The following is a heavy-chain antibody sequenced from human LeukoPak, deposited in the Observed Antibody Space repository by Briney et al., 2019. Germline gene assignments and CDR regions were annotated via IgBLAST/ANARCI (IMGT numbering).Heavy chain of an antibody. CDR1: GGSISNTSW. V-gene: IGHV4-4*02. J-gene: IGHJ4*02. CDR3: AREGGPYRPLDY. CDR2: VNLQGNT. Sequence: SGTLSLTCGVSGGSISNTSWWTWVRQPPGKGLEWIGEVNLQGNTNYNPSLKSRVAISVDKSENHISLKLTSVTAADTAVYYCAREGGPYRPLDYSGQGTLVTVAS.